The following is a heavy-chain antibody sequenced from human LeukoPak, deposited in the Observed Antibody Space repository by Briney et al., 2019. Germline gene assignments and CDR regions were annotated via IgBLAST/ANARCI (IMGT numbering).Heavy chain of an antibody. CDR1: GYTFTDYY. CDR2: INPDIGDT. V-gene: IGHV1-2*02. D-gene: IGHD3-16*01. Sequence: ASVTVSCKASGYTFTDYYLHWVRQAPGQGPEWMGWINPDIGDTQNAQKFRGSVAMTRDTSISTAYMELTRLRSDDTAMYYCAKVTSGGPIFDNWGQGTLVSVSS. CDR3: AKVTSGGPIFDN. J-gene: IGHJ4*02.